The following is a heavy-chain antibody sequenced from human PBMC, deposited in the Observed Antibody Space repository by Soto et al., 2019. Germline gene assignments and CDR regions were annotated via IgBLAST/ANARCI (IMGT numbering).Heavy chain of an antibody. CDR2: ISYDGSNK. Sequence: QVQLVESGGGVVQPGRSLRLSCAASGFTFSSYAMHWVRQAPGKGLEWVAVISYDGSNKYYADSVKGRFTISRDNSKNTLYLQMNSLRAEDTAVYYCARASIAAAGYDAFDIWGQGTMVTVSS. V-gene: IGHV3-30-3*01. CDR1: GFTFSSYA. CDR3: ARASIAAAGYDAFDI. J-gene: IGHJ3*02. D-gene: IGHD6-13*01.